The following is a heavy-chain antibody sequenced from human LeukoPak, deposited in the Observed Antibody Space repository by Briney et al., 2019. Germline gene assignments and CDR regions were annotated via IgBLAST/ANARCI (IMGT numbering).Heavy chain of an antibody. CDR3: ARASRKINTPFDY. CDR2: ISVYTGNT. Sequence: ASVKVSCKASGYTFTSFGISWVRQAPGQGLEWMGWISVYTGNTKYAQQLQGRVTMSTDTSTGTAYMELRSLRSDDTAVYYCARASRKINTPFDYWGQGTLVTVSS. D-gene: IGHD2-15*01. J-gene: IGHJ4*02. V-gene: IGHV1-18*01. CDR1: GYTFTSFG.